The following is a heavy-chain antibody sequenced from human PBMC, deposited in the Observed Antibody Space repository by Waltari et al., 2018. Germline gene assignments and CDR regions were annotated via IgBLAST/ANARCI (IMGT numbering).Heavy chain of an antibody. J-gene: IGHJ6*02. CDR3: ASSFGSSSWYSRHYYYYGMDV. CDR2: INAGNGNT. D-gene: IGHD6-13*01. Sequence: QVQLVQSGAEVKKPGASVKVSCKASGYTFTSYAMHWVRQAPGQRLEWMGWINAGNGNTKYSQKCQGRVTITRDTSASTAYMELSSLRSEDTAVYYCASSFGSSSWYSRHYYYYGMDVWGQGTTVTVSS. V-gene: IGHV1-3*01. CDR1: GYTFTSYA.